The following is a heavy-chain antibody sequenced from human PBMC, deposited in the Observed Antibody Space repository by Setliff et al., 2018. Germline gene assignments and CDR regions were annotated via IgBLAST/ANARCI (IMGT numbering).Heavy chain of an antibody. CDR1: GYSISSGYI. Sequence: SSETVSLTCTVSGYSISSGYIWGWIRQPPGKGLEWVGNIGHTGSINYNPSLKSRLTISRDTSKNQVSLKLNSVTATDTSVYYCARDLGHGGDSDYWGQGILVTVSS. CDR3: ARDLGHGGDSDY. V-gene: IGHV4-38-2*02. D-gene: IGHD2-21*02. CDR2: IGHTGSI. J-gene: IGHJ4*02.